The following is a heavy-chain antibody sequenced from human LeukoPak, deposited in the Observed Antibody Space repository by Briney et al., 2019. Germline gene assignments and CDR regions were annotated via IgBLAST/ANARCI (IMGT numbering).Heavy chain of an antibody. V-gene: IGHV3-21*01. D-gene: IGHD2-8*01. J-gene: IGHJ6*03. CDR1: GFTFSSYS. CDR2: ISSSSYI. Sequence: PGGSLRLSCAASGFTFSSYSMNWVRQAPGKGLEWVSSISSSSYIYYADSVKGRFTISRDNAKNSLYLQMNSLRAEDTAVYYCARSVWYDYYMDVWGKGTTVTVSS. CDR3: ARSVWYDYYMDV.